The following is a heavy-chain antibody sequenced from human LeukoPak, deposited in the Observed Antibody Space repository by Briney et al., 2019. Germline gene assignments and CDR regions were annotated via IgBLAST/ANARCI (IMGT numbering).Heavy chain of an antibody. V-gene: IGHV3-21*04. Sequence: GGSLRLSCEASGFTFNTYSMNWARQAPGKGLEWVSSIDSSGGYMFYADSVKGRFIISRDNAKDSLYLQMNSLRVEDTAIYYCAKVATVTTYALADYWGQGTLVTVSS. CDR2: IDSSGGYM. CDR3: AKVATVTTYALADY. J-gene: IGHJ4*02. D-gene: IGHD4-17*01. CDR1: GFTFNTYS.